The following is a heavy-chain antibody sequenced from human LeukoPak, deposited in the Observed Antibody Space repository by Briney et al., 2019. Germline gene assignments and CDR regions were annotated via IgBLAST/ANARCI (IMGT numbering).Heavy chain of an antibody. CDR3: ATPAAGPGAEYSLY. CDR2: IDFTSRYI. V-gene: IGHV3-21*01. Sequence: GGSLRLSCAASGFTFSGYSMNWVRQAPGKGLEWVSSIDFTSRYIYNADSVEGRFTTSRDNAKNSLDLQMNSLKVEDTAVYYCATPAAGPGAEYSLYWGQGTLVIVSS. CDR1: GFTFSGYS. J-gene: IGHJ1*01. D-gene: IGHD6-13*01.